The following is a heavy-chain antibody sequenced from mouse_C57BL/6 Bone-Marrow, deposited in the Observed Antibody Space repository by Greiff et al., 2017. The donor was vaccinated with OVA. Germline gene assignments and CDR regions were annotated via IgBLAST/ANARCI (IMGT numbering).Heavy chain of an antibody. D-gene: IGHD2-4*01. J-gene: IGHJ4*01. CDR2: IYPGNSDT. V-gene: IGHV1-5*01. Sequence: EVQLQQSGTVLARPGASVKMSCKTSGYTFTSYWMHWVKQRPGQGLEWIGAIYPGNSDTSYNQKFKGKAKLTAVTSASTAYMELSSLTNKDSAVYYCTRDYYDYHYAMDYWGQGTSVTVSS. CDR1: GYTFTSYW. CDR3: TRDYYDYHYAMDY.